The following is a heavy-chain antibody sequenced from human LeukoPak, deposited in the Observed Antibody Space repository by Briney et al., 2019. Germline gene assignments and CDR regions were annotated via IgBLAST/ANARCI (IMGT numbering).Heavy chain of an antibody. D-gene: IGHD5-18*01. CDR3: AREVVNDSYGYEYNWFDP. V-gene: IGHV1-18*01. Sequence: GASVKVSCKASGYTFTSYGISWVRQAPGQGLEWMGWISAYNGNTNYAQKLQGRVTMTTDTSTSTAYMELSSLRSEDTAVYYCAREVVNDSYGYEYNWFDPWGQGTLVTVSS. CDR2: ISAYNGNT. J-gene: IGHJ5*02. CDR1: GYTFTSYG.